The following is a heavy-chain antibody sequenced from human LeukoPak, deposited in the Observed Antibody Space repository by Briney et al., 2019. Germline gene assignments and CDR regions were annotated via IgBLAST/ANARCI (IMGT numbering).Heavy chain of an antibody. CDR3: ERLVYYDSSGYILD. V-gene: IGHV4-39*01. J-gene: IGHJ4*02. Sequence: SETLSLTCTVSGGSISSSTYYWGWIRQPPGKGLEWIGSIYYSGNTYYNPSLKSRVTISVDTSKNQFSLKLSSVTAADTAVYYCERLVYYDSSGYILDWGQGTLVTVSS. D-gene: IGHD3-22*01. CDR2: IYYSGNT. CDR1: GGSISSSTYY.